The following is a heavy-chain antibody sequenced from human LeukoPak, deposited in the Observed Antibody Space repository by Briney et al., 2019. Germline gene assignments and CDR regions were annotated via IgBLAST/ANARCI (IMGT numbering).Heavy chain of an antibody. V-gene: IGHV4-61*09. D-gene: IGHD3-3*01. CDR1: GGSISSGSYY. CDR2: IYTSGST. Sequence: SQTLSLTCTVSGGSISSGSYYWSWIRQPAGKGLEWIGHIYTSGSTNYNPSLKSRVTISVDTSKNQFSLKLSSVTAADTAVYYCARDGPRATIFGVVSYVFDIWGQGTMVTVSS. CDR3: ARDGPRATIFGVVSYVFDI. J-gene: IGHJ3*02.